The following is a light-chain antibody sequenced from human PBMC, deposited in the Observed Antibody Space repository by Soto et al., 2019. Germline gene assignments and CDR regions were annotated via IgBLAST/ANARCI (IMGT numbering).Light chain of an antibody. Sequence: IVLTQSPGTLSLSPGERATLSCRASQSVSSSYLAWYQQKPGQAPRLLIYGASSRATGIPDRFSGSGSGTDFTLTINRLGPEDFAVYYCQQCFSIPPTFGHGTKVETK. J-gene: IGKJ1*01. V-gene: IGKV3-20*01. CDR3: QQCFSIPPT. CDR1: QSVSSSY. CDR2: GAS.